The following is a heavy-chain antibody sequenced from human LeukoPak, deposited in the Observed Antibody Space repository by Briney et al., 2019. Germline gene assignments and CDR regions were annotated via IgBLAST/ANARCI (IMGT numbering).Heavy chain of an antibody. V-gene: IGHV4-39*07. CDR2: IYYSGST. CDR1: GGSISSSSYY. CDR3: ASYCTNGVCYKGAFDY. J-gene: IGHJ4*02. Sequence: SETLSLTCTVSGGSISSSSYYWGWIRQPPGKGLEWIGSIYYSGSTYYNPSLKSRVTISVDTSKNQFSLKLSSVTAADTAVYYCASYCTNGVCYKGAFDYWGQGTLVTVSS. D-gene: IGHD2-8*01.